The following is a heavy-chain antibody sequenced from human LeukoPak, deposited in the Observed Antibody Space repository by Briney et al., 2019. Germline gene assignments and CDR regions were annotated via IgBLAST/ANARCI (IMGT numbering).Heavy chain of an antibody. V-gene: IGHV3-7*01. D-gene: IGHD3-3*01. J-gene: IGHJ4*02. CDR2: IKEDGSEK. Sequence: PGGSLRLSCAGSGFTSSSHWMSWVRQAPGKGLEWVASIKEDGSEKYYVDSVKGRFAISRDNAKISLYLQMNSLRAEDTAVYYCARDRTTDFWSGYYTNYFDYWGQGALVTVSS. CDR3: ARDRTTDFWSGYYTNYFDY. CDR1: GFTSSSHW.